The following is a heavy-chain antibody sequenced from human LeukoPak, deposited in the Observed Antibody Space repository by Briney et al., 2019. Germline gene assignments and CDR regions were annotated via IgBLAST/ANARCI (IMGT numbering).Heavy chain of an antibody. CDR2: IFYTGTT. D-gene: IGHD6-13*01. V-gene: IGHV4-39*01. Sequence: PSETLSLTCAVSGGSISSSSYYWGWVRQPPGKGLEWIGSIFYTGTTYYNPSLKSRVTISVDTSRNQFSLKLSSVTAADTAVYYCARSAYGSTSHDYYMDVWGKGTTVTVSS. J-gene: IGHJ6*03. CDR1: GGSISSSSYY. CDR3: ARSAYGSTSHDYYMDV.